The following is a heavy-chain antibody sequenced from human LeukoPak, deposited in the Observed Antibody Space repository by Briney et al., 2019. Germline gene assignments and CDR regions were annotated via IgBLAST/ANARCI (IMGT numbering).Heavy chain of an antibody. J-gene: IGHJ4*02. Sequence: GESLKISSKGSGYSFPAYWIGWVRQMPGKDLVWMGIIYPGDSDTRYSPSFQGQVTISADKSTSTAYLQWSSLQASDTAIYYCTRQSQYCSTGTCYGIDWGQGTLVAVSS. D-gene: IGHD2-2*01. CDR3: TRQSQYCSTGTCYGID. CDR1: GYSFPAYW. CDR2: IYPGDSDT. V-gene: IGHV5-51*01.